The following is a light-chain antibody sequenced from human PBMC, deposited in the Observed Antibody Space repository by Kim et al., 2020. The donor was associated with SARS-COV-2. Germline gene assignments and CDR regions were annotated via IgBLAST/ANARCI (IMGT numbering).Light chain of an antibody. V-gene: IGKV3-15*01. CDR1: QSISSN. Sequence: SVSPGKRVTLSCRASQSISSNLCWYQQKPGQAPRVLIYGASTRAAGIPARFSGSGSGTEFTLTISSLQSDDFATSSCQQHHYWRAFGQGTPLEIK. CDR2: GAS. J-gene: IGKJ5*01. CDR3: QQHHYWRA.